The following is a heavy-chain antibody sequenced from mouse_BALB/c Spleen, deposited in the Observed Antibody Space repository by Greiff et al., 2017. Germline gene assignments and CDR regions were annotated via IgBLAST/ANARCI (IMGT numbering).Heavy chain of an antibody. Sequence: VQLKESGAELVKPGASVKLSCTASGFNIKDTYMHWVKQRPEQGLEWIGRIDPANGNTKYDPKFQGKATIPADTSSNTAYLQLSSLTSEDTAVYYCARYPDGKRGMDYWGQGTSVTVSA. V-gene: IGHV14-3*02. D-gene: IGHD2-1*01. CDR2: IDPANGNT. CDR3: ARYPDGKRGMDY. CDR1: GFNIKDTY. J-gene: IGHJ4*01.